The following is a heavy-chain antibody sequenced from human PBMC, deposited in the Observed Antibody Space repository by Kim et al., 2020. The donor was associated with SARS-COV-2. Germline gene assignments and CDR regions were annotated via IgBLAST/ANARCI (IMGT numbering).Heavy chain of an antibody. CDR3: ARGPNYSPFDY. V-gene: IGHV3-48*03. J-gene: IGHJ4*02. D-gene: IGHD4-4*01. Sequence: YYADSGRGRCTNSRDNDKNSLFLKMNSLRAEDTAVYYCARGPNYSPFDYWGQGTLVTVSS.